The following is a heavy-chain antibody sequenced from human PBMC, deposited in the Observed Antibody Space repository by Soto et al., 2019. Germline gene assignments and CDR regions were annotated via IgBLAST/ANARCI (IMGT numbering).Heavy chain of an antibody. Sequence: SETLSLTCAVSGGSISSGGYSWSWIRQPPGKGLEWIGYIYHSGSTYYNPSLKSRVTISVDRSKNQFSLKLSSVTAADTAVYYCARGYCSGGSCYSGIAVAGDFDYWGQGTLVTVS. V-gene: IGHV4-30-2*01. D-gene: IGHD2-15*01. CDR1: GGSISSGGYS. CDR2: IYHSGST. J-gene: IGHJ4*02. CDR3: ARGYCSGGSCYSGIAVAGDFDY.